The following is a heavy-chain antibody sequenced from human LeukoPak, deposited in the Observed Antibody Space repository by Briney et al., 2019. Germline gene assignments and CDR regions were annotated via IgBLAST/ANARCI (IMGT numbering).Heavy chain of an antibody. CDR1: GCTFSSYA. J-gene: IGHJ4*02. CDR2: ITGSGDGT. CDR3: VKGFVHPTYYFEY. Sequence: GGSLRLSCAASGCTFSSYAMMWGRQSPAKGLEWVSSITGSGDGTYYADSVRGRFTISRDNSKNTLYLQMNSLRAEDTAVYFCVKGFVHPTYYFEYWCRGTLVTVSS. V-gene: IGHV3-23*01. D-gene: IGHD3-10*01.